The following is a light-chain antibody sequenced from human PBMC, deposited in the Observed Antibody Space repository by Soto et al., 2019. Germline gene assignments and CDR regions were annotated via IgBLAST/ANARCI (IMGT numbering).Light chain of an antibody. CDR2: DAS. J-gene: IGKJ1*01. CDR1: ESISTL. V-gene: IGKV1-5*01. CDR3: QQYETFSGT. Sequence: DIQMTQSPSSLSASVGDRVTITCRASESISTLLAWYQQKPGEAPKLLIYDASALPRGVPSRFSGSGSGTKFTLTIASLQPDDFATYYCQQYETFSGTFGPGTKVDIK.